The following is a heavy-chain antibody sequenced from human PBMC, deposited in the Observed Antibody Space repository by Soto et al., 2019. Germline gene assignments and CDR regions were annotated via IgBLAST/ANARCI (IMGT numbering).Heavy chain of an antibody. CDR1: GFTFSSYG. J-gene: IGHJ4*02. CDR3: AKDRGYSGYDSS. D-gene: IGHD5-12*01. V-gene: IGHV3-30*18. CDR2: ISYDGSNK. Sequence: QVQLVESGGGVVQPGRSLRLSCAASGFTFSSYGMHWVRQAPGKGLEWVAVISYDGSNKYYADSVKGRFTISRDNSKNTLSLHMNSLRAEDTAVYYCAKDRGYSGYDSSWGQGTLVTVSS.